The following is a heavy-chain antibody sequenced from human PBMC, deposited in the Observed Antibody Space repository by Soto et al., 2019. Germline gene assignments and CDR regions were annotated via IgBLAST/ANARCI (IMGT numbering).Heavy chain of an antibody. Sequence: GGSLRLSCAASGFTFSGSAMHWVRQASGKGLEWVGRIRSKANSYATAYAASVKGRFTISRDDSKNTAYLQMNSLKTEDTAVYYCTRQNIGTLEYSGYDYLTCYFDYWGQGTLVTVSS. CDR1: GFTFSGSA. J-gene: IGHJ4*02. CDR3: TRQNIGTLEYSGYDYLTCYFDY. V-gene: IGHV3-73*01. D-gene: IGHD5-12*01. CDR2: IRSKANSYAT.